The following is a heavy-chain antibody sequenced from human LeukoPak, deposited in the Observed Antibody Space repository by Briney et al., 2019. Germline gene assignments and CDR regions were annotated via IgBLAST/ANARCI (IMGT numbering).Heavy chain of an antibody. J-gene: IGHJ3*01. CDR3: ATSYYDIWSDAFDV. D-gene: IGHD3-3*01. CDR2: INTNTGNP. V-gene: IGHV7-4-1*02. Sequence: ASVKVSCKASGYTFNRYPMNWVRRAPGQGLEWMGWINTNTGNPSYAQDFSGRFVFSLDTSVSTAYLQINRLKVDDTAVYYCATSYYDIWSDAFDVWGQGTMLTVSS. CDR1: GYTFNRYP.